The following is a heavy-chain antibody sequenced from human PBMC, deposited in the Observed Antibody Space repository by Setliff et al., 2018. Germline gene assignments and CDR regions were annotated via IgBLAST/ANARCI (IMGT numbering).Heavy chain of an antibody. CDR2: ISSSSSTI. V-gene: IGHV3-48*01. CDR1: GFTFSSYS. J-gene: IGHJ4*02. Sequence: GGSLRLSCAASGFTFSSYSMNWVRQAPGKGLEWVSYISSSSSTIYYADSVKGRFTISRDNSKNTLYLQLNSLRAEDTAIYYCAGGYPSNFDYWGQGTLVTVSS. D-gene: IGHD3-22*01. CDR3: AGGYPSNFDY.